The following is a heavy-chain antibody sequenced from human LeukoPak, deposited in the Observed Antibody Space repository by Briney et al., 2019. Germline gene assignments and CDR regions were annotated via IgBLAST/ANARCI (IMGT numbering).Heavy chain of an antibody. D-gene: IGHD1-1*01. CDR2: INPTTGVA. V-gene: IGHV1-2*06. Sequence: ASVKVSCKTSGYTLTVHYMNWVRQAPGQGLEWMGRINPTTGVANYAQKFQGRITVTRDTSINTAYMELSSLRSDDTAVYYCARLDRNYYYLDVWGQGTTVTVSS. CDR3: ARLDRNYYYLDV. J-gene: IGHJ6*03. CDR1: GYTLTVHY.